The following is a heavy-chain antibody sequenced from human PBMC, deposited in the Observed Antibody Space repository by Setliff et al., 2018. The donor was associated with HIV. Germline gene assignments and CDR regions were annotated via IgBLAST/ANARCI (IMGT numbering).Heavy chain of an antibody. J-gene: IGHJ4*02. Sequence: GGSLRLSCGASGFRFSDYWMTWVRQAPGRGLESVANIKQDGSEKFFVDSVKGRFTISRDDSRDILYLQMNSLKTEDTAVYYCTTDLPYGYHNDYWGPGTLVTVSS. CDR1: GFRFSDYW. D-gene: IGHD2-2*01. CDR2: IKQDGSEK. V-gene: IGHV3-7*03. CDR3: TTDLPYGYHNDY.